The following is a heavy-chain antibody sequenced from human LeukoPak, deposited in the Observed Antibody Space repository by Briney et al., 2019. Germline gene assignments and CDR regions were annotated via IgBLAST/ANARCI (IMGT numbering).Heavy chain of an antibody. D-gene: IGHD6-6*01. J-gene: IGHJ6*02. CDR1: GGTFSSYA. Sequence: VASVKVSCKASGGTFSSYAISWARQAPGQGLEWMGRIIPIFGIANYAQKFQGRVTITADKSTSTAYMELSSLRSEDTAVYYCARSTKYSSSYYYYGMDVWGQGTTVTVSS. CDR3: ARSTKYSSSYYYYGMDV. V-gene: IGHV1-69*04. CDR2: IIPIFGIA.